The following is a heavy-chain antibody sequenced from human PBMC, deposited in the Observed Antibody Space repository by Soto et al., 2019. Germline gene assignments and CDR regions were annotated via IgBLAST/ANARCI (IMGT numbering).Heavy chain of an antibody. J-gene: IGHJ4*02. V-gene: IGHV4-4*02. D-gene: IGHD3-16*02. CDR2: VHHSGTT. Sequence: QVQLQESGPGLVKPSGTLSPTCAVSGGSVNTDYWWSWVRQPPGKGLEWIGEVHHSGTTNYIQSLESRLSMSEEKSGHQVSLKLTSRAAAGKAVYYCARSVCYRCVYWGQGSLVTVSS. CDR1: GGSVNTDYW. CDR3: ARSVCYRCVY.